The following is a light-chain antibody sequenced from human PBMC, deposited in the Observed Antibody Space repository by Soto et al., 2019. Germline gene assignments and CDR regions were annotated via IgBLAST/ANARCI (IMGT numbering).Light chain of an antibody. CDR1: QSISNF. V-gene: IGKV1-39*01. CDR2: AAS. Sequence: DIQMTQSPSSLSASVGDRVTLSCRASQSISNFLNWYQQKPGKAPKLLIYAASSFQSGVPSRFSGSGSGTDFTLTISSLQPEDFATYYCQQSYSTPRTFGQGTKVDI. CDR3: QQSYSTPRT. J-gene: IGKJ1*01.